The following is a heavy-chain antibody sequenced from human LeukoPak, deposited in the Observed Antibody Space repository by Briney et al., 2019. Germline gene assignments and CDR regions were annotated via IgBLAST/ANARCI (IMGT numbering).Heavy chain of an antibody. CDR2: IYYSGST. J-gene: IGHJ3*02. CDR3: ARVYGDHDAFDS. D-gene: IGHD4-17*01. V-gene: IGHV4-39*07. Sequence: SETLSLTCTVSGGSISSSSYYWGWIRQPPGKGLEWIGSIYYSGSTNYSPSLKSRVTISVDTSKNQFSLKLSSVTAADTAVYYCARVYGDHDAFDSWGQVTMVTVSS. CDR1: GGSISSSSYY.